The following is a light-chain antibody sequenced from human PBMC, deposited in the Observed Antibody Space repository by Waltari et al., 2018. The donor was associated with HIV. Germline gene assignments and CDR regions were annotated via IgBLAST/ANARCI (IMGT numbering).Light chain of an antibody. J-gene: IGLJ2*01. CDR1: SFTMGSNY. CDR2: NTN. Sequence: QAVLTQPPSLSAAPGQKVSISCPRSSFTMGSNYVSWYQQLPGRAPKLLIYNTNERPSGIPDRFAGSVSDTSATLGITGLQTGDEADYYCGTWDNSLRAGVFGGGTKLTVL. CDR3: GTWDNSLRAGV. V-gene: IGLV1-51*01.